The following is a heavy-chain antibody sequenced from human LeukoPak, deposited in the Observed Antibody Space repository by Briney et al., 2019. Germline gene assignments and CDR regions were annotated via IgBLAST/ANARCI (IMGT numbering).Heavy chain of an antibody. V-gene: IGHV1-69*13. CDR3: ARWAGERNAWYPALFDY. D-gene: IGHD6-13*01. CDR1: GRTFRDHA. CDR2: IIPVSGTV. J-gene: IGHJ4*02. Sequence: SVKVSCKACGRTFRDHASSWVRQAPVQRREWMGGIIPVSGTVNLAQKVQGRVTTTAAESTSTAYMEMSSLTSEDAGVYYCARWAGERNAWYPALFDYWGQGTLVTVSS.